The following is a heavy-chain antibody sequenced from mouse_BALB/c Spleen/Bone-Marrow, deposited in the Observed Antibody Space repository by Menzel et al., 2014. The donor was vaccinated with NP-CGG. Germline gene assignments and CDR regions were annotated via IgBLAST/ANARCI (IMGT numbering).Heavy chain of an antibody. CDR3: SRVRRDALDY. Sequence: VQLQESGAELVKPGASVKLSCKASGYTFTSYYMYWVKQRPGQGPEWFGEINPSNGGTNFIEKFKNKATLTVDKSSSTAYMQPSSLTAEHSAGYYCSRVRRDALDYWGQGSSVTVSS. CDR1: GYTFTSYY. CDR2: INPSNGGT. V-gene: IGHV1S81*02. J-gene: IGHJ4*01.